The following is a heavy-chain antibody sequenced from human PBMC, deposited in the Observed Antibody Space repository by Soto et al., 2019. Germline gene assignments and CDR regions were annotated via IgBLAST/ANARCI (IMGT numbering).Heavy chain of an antibody. V-gene: IGHV4-39*01. CDR1: GGSIYRSGYY. CDR3: GKVLVGATGHTDSDS. J-gene: IGHJ4*02. CDR2: IDYNGVT. D-gene: IGHD2-15*01. Sequence: PSETLSLTCTGSGGSIYRSGYYWGWIRQPPGRGLEWIGNIDYNGVTYSNPSLKSRVTISRDTSKNRFSLKLTSVTAADTALYYCGKVLVGATGHTDSDSWGPGTLVTVSS.